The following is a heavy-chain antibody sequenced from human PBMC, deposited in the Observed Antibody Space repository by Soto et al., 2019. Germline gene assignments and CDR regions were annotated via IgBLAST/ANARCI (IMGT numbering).Heavy chain of an antibody. Sequence: RLSCAASGFTFSDYAMRWVRQAPGKGLEWVAVVSHDGRNTHYADSVKGRFTISRDSSKNTVSLEMTSLRAEDTAVYYCAKGGRQWLVTSDFNYWGQGALVTVSS. CDR3: AKGGRQWLVTSDFNY. V-gene: IGHV3-30*18. CDR2: VSHDGRNT. D-gene: IGHD6-19*01. J-gene: IGHJ4*02. CDR1: GFTFSDYA.